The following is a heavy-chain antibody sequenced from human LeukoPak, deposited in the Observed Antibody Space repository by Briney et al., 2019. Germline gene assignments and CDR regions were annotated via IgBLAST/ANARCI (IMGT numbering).Heavy chain of an antibody. CDR3: TISGIHIDY. Sequence: RGSLRPSCPASRFSPTYAWMSWVSPAPGEGLGWVGRIKSETDGGTTAYGSPVKGRFTISRDDSKKTLFLQINTLKTEDTAIYYCTISGIHIDYWGQRTLVTVSS. J-gene: IGHJ4*02. V-gene: IGHV3-15*01. CDR2: IKSETDGGTT. D-gene: IGHD1-26*01. CDR1: RFSPTYAW.